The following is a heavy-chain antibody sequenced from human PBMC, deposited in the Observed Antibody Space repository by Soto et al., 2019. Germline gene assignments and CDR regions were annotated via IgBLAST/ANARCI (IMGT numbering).Heavy chain of an antibody. CDR2: ISAYNGNT. J-gene: IGHJ3*01. CDR1: GYTFTSYG. CDR3: ASAYDFWSGYPGGLDVFEV. V-gene: IGHV1-18*01. Sequence: ASVKVSCKASGYTFTSYGISWVRQAPGQGLEWMGWISAYNGNTNYAQKLQGRVTMTTDTSTSTAYMELRSRRSDDTAVYYCASAYDFWSGYPGGLDVFEVWGQGTMVTV. D-gene: IGHD3-3*01.